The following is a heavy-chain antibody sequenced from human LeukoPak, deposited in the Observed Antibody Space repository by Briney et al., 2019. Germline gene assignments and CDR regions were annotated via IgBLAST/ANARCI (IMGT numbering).Heavy chain of an antibody. D-gene: IGHD6-19*01. CDR2: ISAYNGNT. V-gene: IGHV1-18*04. CDR3: ARDSSGWYTPFDY. J-gene: IGHJ4*02. Sequence: GASVKVSCKASGYTFTGYYMHWVRQAPGQGLEWMGWISAYNGNTNYAQKLQGRVTMTTDTSTSTAYMELRSLRSDDTAVYYCARDSSGWYTPFDYWGQGTLVTVSS. CDR1: GYTFTGYY.